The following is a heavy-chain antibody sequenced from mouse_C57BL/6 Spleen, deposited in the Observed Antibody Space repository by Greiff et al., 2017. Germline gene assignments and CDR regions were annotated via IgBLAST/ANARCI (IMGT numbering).Heavy chain of an antibody. CDR3: ARGVGDRYFDV. J-gene: IGHJ1*03. V-gene: IGHV1-69*01. CDR2: IDPSDSYT. Sequence: QVQLQQSGPELVKPGASVKISCKASGYTFTSYWMHWVKQRPGQGLEWIGKIDPSDSYTNYNQKFKGKSTLTVDKSSSTAYMQLSSLTSEDSAVYYCARGVGDRYFDVWGTGTTVTVSS. CDR1: GYTFTSYW. D-gene: IGHD1-1*01.